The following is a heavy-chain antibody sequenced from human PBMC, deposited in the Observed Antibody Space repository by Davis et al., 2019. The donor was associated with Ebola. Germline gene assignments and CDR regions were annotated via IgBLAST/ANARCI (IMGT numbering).Heavy chain of an antibody. CDR2: IIPILGIA. CDR3: ARVAGTAIRAYYFDY. D-gene: IGHD2-21*02. V-gene: IGHV1-69*04. Sequence: AASVNVSCKASGYTFTRYGITWLRQAPGQGLEWMGSIIPILGIADYAQKFQGRVTITADKSTSTASMELSSLRSEDTAVYYCARVAGTAIRAYYFDYWGQGTLVTVSS. CDR1: GYTFTRYG. J-gene: IGHJ4*02.